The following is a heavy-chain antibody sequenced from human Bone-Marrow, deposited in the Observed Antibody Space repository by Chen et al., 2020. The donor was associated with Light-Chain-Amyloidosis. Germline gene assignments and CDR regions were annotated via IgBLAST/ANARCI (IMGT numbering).Heavy chain of an antibody. Sequence: EVQMVESGGGLVQPGRSLRLSCVTSGFTYKKWAIHWVRQAPGKGLEWVSGVAYNSGRKDYADSVRGRFTVSSDSSKNSLFLEMNSLRVEDTALYYCTQDGVPGGADFWGPGTMVTVSS. CDR2: VAYNSGRK. D-gene: IGHD1-1*01. V-gene: IGHV3-9*01. CDR3: TQDGVPGGADF. CDR1: GFTYKKWA. J-gene: IGHJ4*02.